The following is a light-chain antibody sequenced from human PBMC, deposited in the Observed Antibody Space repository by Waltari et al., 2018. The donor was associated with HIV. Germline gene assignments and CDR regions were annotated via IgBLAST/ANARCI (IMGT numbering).Light chain of an antibody. J-gene: IGLJ3*02. CDR2: EVS. V-gene: IGLV2-14*01. CDR1: RSDIGGLKY. Sequence: HSALTQPASVSGSPGQSITIPCPGPRSDIGGLKYVSWYQQQPGKAPKLMISEVSNRPSGVSNRFSGSKSGNTASLTISGLQAEDEADYYCSSYTTSSTWVFGGGTKLTVL. CDR3: SSYTTSSTWV.